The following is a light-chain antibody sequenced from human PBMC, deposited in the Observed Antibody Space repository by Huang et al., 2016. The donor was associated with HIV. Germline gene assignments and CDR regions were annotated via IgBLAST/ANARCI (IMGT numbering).Light chain of an antibody. V-gene: IGKV1-39*01. Sequence: DIQMTQSPSSLSASVGDRVTITCRASQSISTYLNWYQQKPGKAPKLLIYAASNLQSAGPSRFSGGGSGTDFTLTISSLQPEDFAAYYCQQSYSTPRTFGQGTKVEIK. CDR3: QQSYSTPRT. CDR2: AAS. CDR1: QSISTY. J-gene: IGKJ1*01.